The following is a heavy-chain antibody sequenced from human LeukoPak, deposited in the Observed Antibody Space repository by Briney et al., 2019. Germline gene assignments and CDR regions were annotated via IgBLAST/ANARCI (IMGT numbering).Heavy chain of an antibody. CDR3: AKPRDSSSYWYFDL. V-gene: IGHV3-23*01. J-gene: IGHJ2*01. CDR2: IGGSDDNT. D-gene: IGHD6-6*01. Sequence: GGSLRLSCAASGFTFSSYAMSWVRQAPGKGLEWVSTIGGSDDNTYYADSVKGRFTISRYNFKNTLFLQMTSLRTEDTAVYYCAKPRDSSSYWYFDLWGRGTLVTVSS. CDR1: GFTFSSYA.